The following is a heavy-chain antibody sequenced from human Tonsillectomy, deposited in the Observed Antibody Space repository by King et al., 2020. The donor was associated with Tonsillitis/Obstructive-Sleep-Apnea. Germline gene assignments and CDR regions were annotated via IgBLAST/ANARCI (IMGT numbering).Heavy chain of an antibody. CDR3: ARHGNYNFDN. CDR2: INQDGSEK. J-gene: IGHJ4*02. D-gene: IGHD1-7*01. Sequence: QLVQSGGGLVQPGESLRLSCAASGFTFGSYWMGWVRQAPGKGLEWVANINQDGSEKYYVDSLKGRFTISKDNAKNSLYLQMNSLRAEDTAVYYCARHGNYNFDNWGQGTLVTVSS. CDR1: GFTFGSYW. V-gene: IGHV3-7*04.